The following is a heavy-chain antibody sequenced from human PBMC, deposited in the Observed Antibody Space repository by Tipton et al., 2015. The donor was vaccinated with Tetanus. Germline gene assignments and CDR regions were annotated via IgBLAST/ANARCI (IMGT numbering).Heavy chain of an antibody. CDR1: GFTFSSYP. D-gene: IGHD6-25*01. V-gene: IGHV4-4*07. Sequence: LRLSCAASGFTFSSYPMHWVRQAPGKGLEWIGRIYTSESTNYNPSLKSRLTMSVDTSKNQFSLRLNSVTAADTAVYYCARMQRYGMDVWGQGTTVTVSS. CDR2: IYTSEST. J-gene: IGHJ6*02. CDR3: ARMQRYGMDV.